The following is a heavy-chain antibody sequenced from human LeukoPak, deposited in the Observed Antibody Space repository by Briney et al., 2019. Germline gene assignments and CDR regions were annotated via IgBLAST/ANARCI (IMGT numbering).Heavy chain of an antibody. CDR2: IKSKTDGGTT. J-gene: IGHJ4*02. V-gene: IGHV3-15*01. D-gene: IGHD3-3*01. CDR3: TTETLYYDFWSGLLDY. Sequence: GGSLRLSCAASGFTFSNAWMSWARQAPGKGLEWVGRIKSKTDGGTTDYAAPVKGRFTISRDDSKNTLYLQMNSLKTEDTAVYYCTTETLYYDFWSGLLDYWGQGTLVTVSS. CDR1: GFTFSNAW.